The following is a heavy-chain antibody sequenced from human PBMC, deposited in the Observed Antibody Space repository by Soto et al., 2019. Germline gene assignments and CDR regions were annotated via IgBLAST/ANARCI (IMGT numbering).Heavy chain of an antibody. Sequence: EVQLMQSGGGLVQPGGSLGLSCASSGFTFSIYWMSWVRQAPGKGLEWVANIKEDGSEKNYVDSVMGRFTISRDNAKNSVYVQMNNLRPGDTAVYFCVRGKCGPDQWGQGALVTVSS. CDR1: GFTFSIYW. J-gene: IGHJ4*02. CDR3: VRGKCGPDQ. V-gene: IGHV3-7*04. CDR2: IKEDGSEK. D-gene: IGHD2-21*01.